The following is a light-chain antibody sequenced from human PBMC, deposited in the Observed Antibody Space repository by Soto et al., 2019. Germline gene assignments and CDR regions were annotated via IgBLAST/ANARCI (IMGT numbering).Light chain of an antibody. CDR1: QSVSSSY. CDR2: GAS. V-gene: IGKV3-20*01. Sequence: EILLTQSPGTLSLSPGERATVSCRASQSVSSSYLAWYQQKPGQAPRLLIYGASSRATGIPDRFSGSGSGTDVTLTISRPEPEDFAVYYCHQYGSSQFTFGPGTTVDIK. J-gene: IGKJ3*01. CDR3: HQYGSSQFT.